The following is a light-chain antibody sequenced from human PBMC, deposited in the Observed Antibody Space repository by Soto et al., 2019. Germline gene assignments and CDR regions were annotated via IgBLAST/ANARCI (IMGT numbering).Light chain of an antibody. J-gene: IGKJ1*01. Sequence: ILMTQSPATVSVSPGESATLSCRASQNIYYNVAWYQHRPGQAPRLLIYRASTSAPVVPARFSGSGSGTEFTLTISSLQPEDFTVYSCLQYHNLWAFGQGTKVEI. CDR2: RAS. CDR1: QNIYYN. V-gene: IGKV3-15*01. CDR3: LQYHNLWA.